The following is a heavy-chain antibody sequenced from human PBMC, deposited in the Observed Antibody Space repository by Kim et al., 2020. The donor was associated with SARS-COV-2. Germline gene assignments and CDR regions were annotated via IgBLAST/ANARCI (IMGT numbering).Heavy chain of an antibody. J-gene: IGHJ6*04. D-gene: IGHD5-18*01. CDR2: ISIFKGDT. Sequence: ASVKVSCKASGYTFSTSALSWVRQAPGQGLEWMGWISIFKGDTQFAQKFQGRVTLTTDTSTDTAYMELRSLTSDDTAVYYCARGGGYSYGSFYYYYDGMDAWGKGTT. CDR3: ARGGGYSYGSFYYYYDGMDA. CDR1: GYTFSTSA. V-gene: IGHV1-18*01.